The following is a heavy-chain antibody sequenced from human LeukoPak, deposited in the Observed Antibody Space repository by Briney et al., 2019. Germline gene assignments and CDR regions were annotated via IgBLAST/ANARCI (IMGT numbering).Heavy chain of an antibody. CDR2: INWNGETT. Sequence: LRLSCAASGFSFEDNGMSWVREAPGKGVEWVSGINWNGETTGYLDSVKGRFTISRDNAKNSLYLQMNSLRAEDTALYYCATHSYYYGSGSYPHYLDYWGQGTLVTVSS. D-gene: IGHD3-10*01. CDR1: GFSFEDNG. CDR3: ATHSYYYGSGSYPHYLDY. J-gene: IGHJ4*02. V-gene: IGHV3-20*04.